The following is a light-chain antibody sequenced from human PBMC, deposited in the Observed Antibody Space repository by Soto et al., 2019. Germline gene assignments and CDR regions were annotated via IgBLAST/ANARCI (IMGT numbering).Light chain of an antibody. CDR3: QQYNSLWT. Sequence: DIQRTQSPSTLSGSVGDRVTITCRASQTISSWLAWYKQKPGKAPKLLIYKASTLKSGVPSRFSGSGSGTEFTLTIRSLKPDDFATYYCQQYNSLWTFGQGTKVDIK. CDR1: QTISSW. CDR2: KAS. V-gene: IGKV1-5*03. J-gene: IGKJ1*01.